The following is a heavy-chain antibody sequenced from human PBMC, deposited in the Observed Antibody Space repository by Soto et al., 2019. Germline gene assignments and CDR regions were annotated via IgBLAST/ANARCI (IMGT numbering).Heavy chain of an antibody. J-gene: IGHJ4*02. CDR1: GFTFSSYA. CDR2: ISYDGSNK. CDR3: ARGVAAAGIPFFDY. V-gene: IGHV3-30-3*01. Sequence: GGSLRLSCAASGFTFSSYAMHWVRQAPGKGLEWVAVISYDGSNKYYADSVKGRFTISRDNSKNTLYLQMNSLRAEDTAVYYWARGVAAAGIPFFDYWGQGTLVNVSS. D-gene: IGHD6-13*01.